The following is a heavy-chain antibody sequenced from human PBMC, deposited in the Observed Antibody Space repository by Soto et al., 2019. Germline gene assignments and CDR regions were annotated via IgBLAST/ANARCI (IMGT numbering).Heavy chain of an antibody. CDR2: INPSGGST. D-gene: IGHD3-3*01. Sequence: ASVKVSCEACGYRFTSYYMHWVRQAPGQGLEWMGTINPSGGSTSYAQKFQGRVTMTRDTSTSTVYMELSSLRSEDTAVYYCARERITIFGVVSEIGYWGQGTLVTVSS. J-gene: IGHJ4*02. CDR1: GYRFTSYY. V-gene: IGHV1-46*03. CDR3: ARERITIFGVVSEIGY.